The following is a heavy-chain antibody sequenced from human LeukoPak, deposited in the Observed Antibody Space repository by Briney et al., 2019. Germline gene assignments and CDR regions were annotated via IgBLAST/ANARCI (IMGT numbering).Heavy chain of an antibody. Sequence: ASVKVSCKASGYTFTGYYMHWVRQAPGQGLEWMGWINPNSGGTNYAQKCQCRVTMTRDTSISTAYMELSRLRSDDTAVYYCARDIVVPAADRNWFDPWGQGTLVTVSS. J-gene: IGHJ5*02. D-gene: IGHD2-2*01. V-gene: IGHV1-2*02. CDR3: ARDIVVPAADRNWFDP. CDR2: INPNSGGT. CDR1: GYTFTGYY.